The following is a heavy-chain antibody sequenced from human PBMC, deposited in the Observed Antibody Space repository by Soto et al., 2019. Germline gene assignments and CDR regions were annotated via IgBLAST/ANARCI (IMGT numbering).Heavy chain of an antibody. CDR2: IYYSGST. CDR1: GGSISSGGYY. J-gene: IGHJ4*02. V-gene: IGHV4-61*08. CDR3: ARGTMSEDDY. Sequence: SETLSLTCTVSGGSISSGGYYWSWIRQHPGKGLEWIGYIYYSGSTNYNPSLKSRVTISVDTSKNQFSLKLSSVTAADTAVYYCARGTMSEDDYWGQGTLVTVSS. D-gene: IGHD1-1*01.